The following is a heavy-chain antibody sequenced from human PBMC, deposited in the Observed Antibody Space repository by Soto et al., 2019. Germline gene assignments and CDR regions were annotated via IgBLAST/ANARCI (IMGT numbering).Heavy chain of an antibody. J-gene: IGHJ5*02. V-gene: IGHV4-30-4*01. CDR1: GGSISSGDYY. Sequence: SETLSLTCTVSGGSISSGDYYWSWIRQPPGKGLEWIGYIYYSGSTFYNPSLKNRVTISLDTSKIQFSLKLSSMTAADTAVYYCVREGGDNGFDPWGQGTLVTVSS. CDR2: IYYSGST. CDR3: VREGGDNGFDP. D-gene: IGHD3-16*01.